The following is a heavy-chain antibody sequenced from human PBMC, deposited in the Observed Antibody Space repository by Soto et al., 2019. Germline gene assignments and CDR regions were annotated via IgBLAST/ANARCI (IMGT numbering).Heavy chain of an antibody. CDR2: IIPIFGTA. CDR3: ARIRYSNYVPFDY. Sequence: SVKVSCKASGGTFSSYAISWVLQAPGQGLEWMGGIIPIFGTANYAQKFQGRVTITADESTSTAYMELSSLRSEDTAVYYCARIRYSNYVPFDYWGQGTLVTVSS. V-gene: IGHV1-69*13. D-gene: IGHD4-4*01. CDR1: GGTFSSYA. J-gene: IGHJ4*02.